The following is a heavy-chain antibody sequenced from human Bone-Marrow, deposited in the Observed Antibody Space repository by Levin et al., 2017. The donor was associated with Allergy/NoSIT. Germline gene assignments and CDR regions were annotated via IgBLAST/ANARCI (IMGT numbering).Heavy chain of an antibody. D-gene: IGHD5-12*01. Sequence: SQTLSLTCTVSGGSISSSSYYWGWIRQPPGKGLEWIGTIYYSGSTYYNPSLKSRVTISIDMAKNQFSLKLSSVTAADTAVYYCAREVAYDGPSDYAGMDVWGQGTTVTVSS. CDR3: AREVAYDGPSDYAGMDV. J-gene: IGHJ6*02. V-gene: IGHV4-39*07. CDR1: GGSISSSSYY. CDR2: IYYSGST.